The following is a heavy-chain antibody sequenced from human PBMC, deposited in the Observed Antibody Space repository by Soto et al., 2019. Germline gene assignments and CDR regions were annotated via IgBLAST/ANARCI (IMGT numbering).Heavy chain of an antibody. Sequence: SETLSLTCSVSGASISTYYWTWVRQPPGKGLEWIGEIYHSGSTNYNPSLKSRVTISVDKSKNQFSLKLSSVTAADTAVYYCARVLGNDAFDIWGQGTMVTVSS. J-gene: IGHJ3*02. V-gene: IGHV4-59*12. CDR2: IYHSGST. CDR3: ARVLGNDAFDI. CDR1: GASISTYY. D-gene: IGHD3-3*02.